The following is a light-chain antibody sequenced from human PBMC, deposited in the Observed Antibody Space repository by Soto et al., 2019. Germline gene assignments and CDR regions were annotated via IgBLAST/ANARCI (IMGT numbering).Light chain of an antibody. Sequence: QSVLTQPASVSGSPGQSITIFCTGTNSDVGGYNYVSWYHQHPGKAPKLIIYGVTSRPSGVSDRFSGSKSGYTASLTISGLRAEDEADYYCSSYTNNGATVFGTGTKVTLL. CDR3: SSYTNNGATV. CDR2: GVT. J-gene: IGLJ1*01. CDR1: NSDVGGYNY. V-gene: IGLV2-14*01.